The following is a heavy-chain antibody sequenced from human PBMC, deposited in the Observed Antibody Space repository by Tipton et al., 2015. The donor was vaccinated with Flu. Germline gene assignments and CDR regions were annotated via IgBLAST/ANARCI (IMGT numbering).Heavy chain of an antibody. CDR3: ARDASGYDFESLGGDSSGSDY. Sequence: SLRLSCAASGFTFSSYSMNWVRQAPGKGLEWASSISSSSSYIYYADSVKGRFTISRDNAKNSLYLQMNSLRAEDTAVFYCARDASGYDFESLGGDSSGSDYWGQGTLVTVSS. J-gene: IGHJ4*02. CDR2: ISSSSSYI. V-gene: IGHV3-21*01. CDR1: GFTFSSYS. D-gene: IGHD3-22*01.